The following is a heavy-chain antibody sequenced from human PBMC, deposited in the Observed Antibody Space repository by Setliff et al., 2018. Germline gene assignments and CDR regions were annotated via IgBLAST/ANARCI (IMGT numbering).Heavy chain of an antibody. J-gene: IGHJ4*02. CDR1: GGSISDSHYY. Sequence: PSETLSLTCTVSGGSISDSHYYWGWFRQPPGMRPEWIGTVYYSGSIYYNPSLKSRVTISVDTSKNQFSLKLNPVTAADTAVYYCARRGQDFNNPFDYWGQGTLVTVSS. D-gene: IGHD3-3*01. CDR2: VYYSGSI. CDR3: ARRGQDFNNPFDY. V-gene: IGHV4-39*01.